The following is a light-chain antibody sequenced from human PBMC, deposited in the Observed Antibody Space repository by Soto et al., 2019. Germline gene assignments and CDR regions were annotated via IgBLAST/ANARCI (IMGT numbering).Light chain of an antibody. CDR3: QQYSGSPQT. CDR1: QSVSKY. J-gene: IGKJ1*01. CDR2: GAS. Sequence: EIVLTQSPGTLALSPGEGATLSCRASQSVSKYLAWYQQKPGQAPRLLIYGASSRATGIPDSFSGSGSGTDFTLTISILAPEDFAVYYCQQYSGSPQTFGQGTKVEIK. V-gene: IGKV3-20*01.